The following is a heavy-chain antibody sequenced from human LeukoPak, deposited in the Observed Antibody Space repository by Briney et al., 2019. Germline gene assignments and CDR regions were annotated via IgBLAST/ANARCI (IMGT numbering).Heavy chain of an antibody. CDR3: ARKTVTTGVDY. D-gene: IGHD4-17*01. J-gene: IGHJ4*02. V-gene: IGHV4-34*01. Sequence: SETLSLTCAVYGGSFSGYFWSWIRQPPGKGLEWIGEINHSGSANYNPSLKSQFTISVDTSKNQFSLRLTSVTAADTAVYYCARKTVTTGVDYWGQGTLITVSS. CDR2: INHSGSA. CDR1: GGSFSGYF.